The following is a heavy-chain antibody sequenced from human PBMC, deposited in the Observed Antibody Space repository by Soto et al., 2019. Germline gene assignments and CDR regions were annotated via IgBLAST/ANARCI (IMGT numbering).Heavy chain of an antibody. CDR3: ARQGNVAEGFDF. CDR1: GYSFSSHW. J-gene: IGHJ4*02. Sequence: PGESLKISCKGSGYSFSSHWIGWVRQMPGKGLEWMGIIYPGDSDTRYSPSFLGQVTISADKSINTAYLQWSSLKASDTAMYYGARQGNVAEGFDFWGQGALVTVSS. CDR2: IYPGDSDT. V-gene: IGHV5-51*01. D-gene: IGHD3-16*01.